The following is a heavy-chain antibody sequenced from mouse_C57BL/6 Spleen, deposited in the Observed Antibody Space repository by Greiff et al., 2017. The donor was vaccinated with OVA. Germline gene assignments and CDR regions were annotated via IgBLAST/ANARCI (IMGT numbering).Heavy chain of an antibody. Sequence: VQLKQSVAELVRPGASVKLSCTASGFNIKNTYMHWVKQRPEQGLEWIGRIDPANGNTKYAPKFQGKATITADTSSNTAYLQLSSLTSEDTAIYYCATITTVVAKGYAMDYWGQGTSVTVSS. CDR2: IDPANGNT. J-gene: IGHJ4*01. D-gene: IGHD1-1*01. CDR1: GFNIKNTY. V-gene: IGHV14-3*01. CDR3: ATITTVVAKGYAMDY.